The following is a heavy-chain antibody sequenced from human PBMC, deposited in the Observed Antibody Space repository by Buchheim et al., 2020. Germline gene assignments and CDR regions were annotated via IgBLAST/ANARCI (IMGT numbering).Heavy chain of an antibody. CDR1: GFTFSDCW. Sequence: EEHLVESGGGLVQPGGSLRLSCADSGFTFSDCWMSWVRQTPGKGLEWVANINQDGSQSKYLGYVRGRFTISRDNAKNLLFLQMNGLRAEDTAVYYCATKPGSTSSGDYWGQGTL. D-gene: IGHD6-6*01. V-gene: IGHV3-7*01. J-gene: IGHJ4*02. CDR2: INQDGSQS. CDR3: ATKPGSTSSGDY.